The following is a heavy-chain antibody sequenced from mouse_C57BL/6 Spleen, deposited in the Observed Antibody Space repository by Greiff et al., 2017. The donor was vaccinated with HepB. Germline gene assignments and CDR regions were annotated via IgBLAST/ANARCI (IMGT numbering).Heavy chain of an antibody. CDR2: INPNNGGT. CDR3: ASSDYGNSWFAY. Sequence: EVQLQQSGPELVKPGASVKISCKASGYTFTDYYMNWVKQSHGKSLEWIGDINPNNGGTSYNQKFKGKATLTVDKSSSTAYMELRSLTSEDSAVYYCASSDYGNSWFAYWGQGTLVTVSA. V-gene: IGHV1-26*01. J-gene: IGHJ3*01. CDR1: GYTFTDYY. D-gene: IGHD2-1*01.